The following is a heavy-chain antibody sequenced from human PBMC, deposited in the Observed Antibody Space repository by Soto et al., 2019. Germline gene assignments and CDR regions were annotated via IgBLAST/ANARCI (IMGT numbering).Heavy chain of an antibody. CDR2: IYHSGST. Sequence: SETLSLTCAVSGGSISSTNWWSWVRQRPGKGPEWVGEIYHSGSTNYNPSLKSRVAISVDTSKNKFSLKLTPVTAADTAVYYCATAALYFYGGIDYWGPGTLVTVSS. CDR3: ATAALYFYGGIDY. V-gene: IGHV4-4*02. J-gene: IGHJ4*02. CDR1: GGSISSTNW. D-gene: IGHD4-17*01.